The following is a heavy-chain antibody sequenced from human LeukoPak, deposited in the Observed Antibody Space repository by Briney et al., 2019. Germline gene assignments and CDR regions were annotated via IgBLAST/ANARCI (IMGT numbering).Heavy chain of an antibody. D-gene: IGHD6-19*01. J-gene: IGHJ5*02. V-gene: IGHV3-23*01. Sequence: GGSLRLSCAASGFTFSSYAMSWVRQAPGKGLEWVSAISGSGGSTCYADSVKGRFTISRDNSKDTLYLQMNSLRAEDTAVYYCAKVVAGMDNWFDPWGQGTLVTVSS. CDR2: ISGSGGST. CDR3: AKVVAGMDNWFDP. CDR1: GFTFSSYA.